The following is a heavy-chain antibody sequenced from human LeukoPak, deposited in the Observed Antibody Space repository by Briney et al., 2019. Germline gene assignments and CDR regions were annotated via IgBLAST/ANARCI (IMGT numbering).Heavy chain of an antibody. Sequence: ASVKVSCKASGYTFTSYGISWVRQAPGQGLEWMGWINPNSGGTNYAQKFQGRVTMTRDTSISTAYMELSRLRSDDTAVYYCARDPISSIAVADNWFDPWGQGTLVTVSS. J-gene: IGHJ5*02. CDR1: GYTFTSYG. D-gene: IGHD6-19*01. CDR3: ARDPISSIAVADNWFDP. CDR2: INPNSGGT. V-gene: IGHV1-2*02.